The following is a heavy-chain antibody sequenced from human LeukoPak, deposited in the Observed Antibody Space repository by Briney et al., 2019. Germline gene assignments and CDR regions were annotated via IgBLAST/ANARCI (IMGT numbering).Heavy chain of an antibody. CDR3: ATTQYDYVWGSYLPFDV. Sequence: GGSLRLSCAASGFTFSSYWMSWVRQAPGKGLEWVANIKQDGSEKYYVDSVKGRFTISRDNAKNSLYLQMNSLRAEDTAVYYCATTQYDYVWGSYLPFDVWGQGTMVTVSS. CDR1: GFTFSSYW. J-gene: IGHJ3*01. CDR2: IKQDGSEK. V-gene: IGHV3-7*01. D-gene: IGHD3-16*02.